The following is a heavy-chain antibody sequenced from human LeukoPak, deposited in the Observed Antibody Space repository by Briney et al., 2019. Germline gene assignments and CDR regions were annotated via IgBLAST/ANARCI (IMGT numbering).Heavy chain of an antibody. CDR2: INHNGST. CDR3: ARGFSYGSSGYSEY. V-gene: IGHV4-34*01. D-gene: IGHD3-22*01. CDR1: GGSFSGYY. Sequence: SETLSLTCAVYGGSFSGYYWSWIRQPPGKGLEWIGEINHNGSTNYNPSLKSRVTISVDTSKSQFSLKLSSVTAADTAVYYCARGFSYGSSGYSEYWGQGTLVTVSS. J-gene: IGHJ4*02.